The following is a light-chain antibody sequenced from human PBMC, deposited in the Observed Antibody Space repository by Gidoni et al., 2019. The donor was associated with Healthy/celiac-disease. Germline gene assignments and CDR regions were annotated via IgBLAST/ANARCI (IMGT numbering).Light chain of an antibody. CDR3: QQYYSTPRT. V-gene: IGKV4-1*01. J-gene: IGKJ1*01. Sequence: DILMPQSPDSHAVSLGARATINCKSSQSVLYSSNNKNYLAWYQQKPGQPPKLRIYWASTRESGVPDRFSGSGSGTDFTLTISSLQAEDVAVYYCQQYYSTPRTFXXXTKVEIK. CDR2: WAS. CDR1: QSVLYSSNNKNY.